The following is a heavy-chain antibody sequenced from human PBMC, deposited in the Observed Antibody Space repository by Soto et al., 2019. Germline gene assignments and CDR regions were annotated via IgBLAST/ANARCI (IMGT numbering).Heavy chain of an antibody. CDR2: IKPNSGGT. CDR3: ARGTRGTYYDFWSGYYSPGEDGMDV. V-gene: IGHV1-2*04. D-gene: IGHD3-3*01. J-gene: IGHJ6*02. CDR1: GYTFTGYY. Sequence: QVQLVQSGAEVKKPGASVKVSCKASGYTFTGYYMHWVRQAPGQGLEWMGWIKPNSGGTNYAQKFQGWVTMTRDTSISTDYMELSRLRSDDTAVYYCARGTRGTYYDFWSGYYSPGEDGMDVWGQGTTVTVSS.